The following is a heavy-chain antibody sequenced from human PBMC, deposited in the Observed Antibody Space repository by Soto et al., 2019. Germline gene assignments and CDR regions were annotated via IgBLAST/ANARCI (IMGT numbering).Heavy chain of an antibody. CDR1: GGSISSGDYY. Sequence: SETLSLTCTVSGGSISSGDYYWSWIRQPPGKGLEWIGYIYYSGSTYYNPSLKSRVTISVDTSKNQFSLKLSSVTAADTAVYYCARDRRSGCYYYYYYGMDVWGQGTTVTVS. D-gene: IGHD3-3*01. CDR3: ARDRRSGCYYYYYYGMDV. J-gene: IGHJ6*02. V-gene: IGHV4-30-4*01. CDR2: IYYSGST.